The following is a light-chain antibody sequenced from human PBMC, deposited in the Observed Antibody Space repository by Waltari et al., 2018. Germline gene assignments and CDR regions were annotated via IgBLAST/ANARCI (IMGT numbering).Light chain of an antibody. V-gene: IGKV3-15*01. CDR1: ESVINS. J-gene: IGKJ4*01. Sequence: EIVMTQSPATLSVSPGERATLSCRASESVINSLAWYQQRPGQAPRLLFYDASTRATGIHARFSGSGSGTEFTLTISSLQSEDFAVYYCQQYKNWPPLTFGGGTKVEIK. CDR2: DAS. CDR3: QQYKNWPPLT.